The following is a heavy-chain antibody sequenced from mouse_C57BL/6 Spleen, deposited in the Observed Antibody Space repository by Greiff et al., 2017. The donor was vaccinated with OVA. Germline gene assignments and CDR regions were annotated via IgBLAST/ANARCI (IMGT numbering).Heavy chain of an antibody. CDR1: GFTFSDYY. D-gene: IGHD2-12*01. CDR3: ARDLSYDWYFDV. J-gene: IGHJ1*03. Sequence: EVKLMESEGGLVQPGSSMKLSCTASGFTFSDYYMAWVRQVPEKGLEWVANINYDGSSTYYLDSLKSRFIISRDNAKNILYLQMSSLKSEDTATYYCARDLSYDWYFDVWGTGTTVTVSS. CDR2: INYDGSST. V-gene: IGHV5-16*01.